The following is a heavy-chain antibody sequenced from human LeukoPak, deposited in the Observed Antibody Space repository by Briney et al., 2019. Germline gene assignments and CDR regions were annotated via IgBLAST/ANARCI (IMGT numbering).Heavy chain of an antibody. V-gene: IGHV3-53*01. J-gene: IGHJ6*02. CDR2: IYSGGST. CDR3: ARNPAGTHYYYGMDV. CDR1: GFTVSSNS. Sequence: PGGSLRLSCAASGFTVSSNSMSWVRQAPGKGLEWVSDIYSGGSTSYADSVKGRFTISRDNSKNTLFLQMNSPRAEDTAVYYCARNPAGTHYYYGMDVWGQGTTVTVSS. D-gene: IGHD6-13*01.